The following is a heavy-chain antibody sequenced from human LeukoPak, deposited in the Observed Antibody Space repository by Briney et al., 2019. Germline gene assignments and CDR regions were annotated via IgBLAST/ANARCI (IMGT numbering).Heavy chain of an antibody. CDR3: ARHYDSSGYSGNWFDP. V-gene: IGHV4-59*08. CDR1: GGSISSYY. CDR2: IYYSGST. Sequence: PLETLSLTCTVSGGSISSYYWSWIRQPPGKGLEWIGYIYYSGSTNYNPSLKSRVTISVDRSKNQFSLKLSSVTAADTAVYYCARHYDSSGYSGNWFDPWGQGTLVTVSS. J-gene: IGHJ5*02. D-gene: IGHD3-22*01.